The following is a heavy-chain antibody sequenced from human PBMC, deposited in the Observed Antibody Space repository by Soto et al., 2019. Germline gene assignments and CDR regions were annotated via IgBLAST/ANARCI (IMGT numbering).Heavy chain of an antibody. CDR3: ARGGALAYYYYMDV. Sequence: GGSLRLSCAASGFTFSSYGMHWVRQAPGKGLEWVAVIWYDGSNKYYADSVKGRFTISRDNSKNTLYLQMNSLRAEDTAVYYCARGGALAYYYYMDVWGKGTTVTVSS. D-gene: IGHD1-26*01. CDR2: IWYDGSNK. CDR1: GFTFSSYG. V-gene: IGHV3-33*01. J-gene: IGHJ6*03.